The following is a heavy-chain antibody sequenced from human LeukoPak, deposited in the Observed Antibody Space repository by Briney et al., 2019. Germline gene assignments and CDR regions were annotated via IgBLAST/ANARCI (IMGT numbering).Heavy chain of an antibody. CDR2: IYYSGST. J-gene: IGHJ4*02. V-gene: IGHV4-59*01. CDR1: GGSISSYY. D-gene: IGHD4-17*01. Sequence: ETLSLTCTVSGGSISSYYWSWVRQPPGKGLEWIGYIYYSGSTNYNPSLKSRVTISVDTSKNQFSLKLSSVTAADTAVYYCARGPTTVTTAFDYWGQGTLVTVSS. CDR3: ARGPTTVTTAFDY.